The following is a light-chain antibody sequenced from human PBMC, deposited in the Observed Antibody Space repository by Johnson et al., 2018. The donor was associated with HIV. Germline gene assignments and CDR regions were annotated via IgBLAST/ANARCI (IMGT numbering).Light chain of an antibody. V-gene: IGLV1-51*01. CDR3: GTWDGSLSGYV. J-gene: IGLJ1*01. CDR2: DNN. CDR1: SSNIGNNY. Sequence: QSVLTQPPSVSAAPGQKVTISCSGSSSNIGNNYVSWYQQLPGTAPNLLIYDNNKRPSGIPDRFSGSKSGTSATLGITGLQTGDEADYYCGTWDGSLSGYVFGTGTKVTVL.